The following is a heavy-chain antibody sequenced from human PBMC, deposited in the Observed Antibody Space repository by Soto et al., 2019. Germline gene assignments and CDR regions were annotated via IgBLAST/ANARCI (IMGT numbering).Heavy chain of an antibody. CDR2: IYDTGST. D-gene: IGHD6-13*01. CDR3: ARAVGSSWSGYYYYGMDV. CDR1: GGSISRYY. J-gene: IGHJ6*02. V-gene: IGHV4-59*01. Sequence: SETLSLTCTVSGGSISRYYWSWIRQPPGKGLVWIGYIYDTGSTNYNPSLKSRVTISVDTSKNKFSLKLSSVTAADTAVYYCARAVGSSWSGYYYYGMDVWGQGTTVTVSS.